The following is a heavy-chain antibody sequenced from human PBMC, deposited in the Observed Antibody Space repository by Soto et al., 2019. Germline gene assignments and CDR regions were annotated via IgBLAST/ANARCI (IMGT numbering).Heavy chain of an antibody. D-gene: IGHD1-26*01. CDR1: GFTFSSYA. CDR2: ISGSGGST. Sequence: EVQLLESGGGLVQPGGSLRLSCAASGFTFSSYAMSWVRQAPGKGLEWVSAISGSGGSTYYADSVKGRFTISRDNSKNTLYLQMNSLRAEDTAVYYCATQRSGTHTFDYWGQGTLVTVSS. CDR3: ATQRSGTHTFDY. V-gene: IGHV3-23*01. J-gene: IGHJ4*02.